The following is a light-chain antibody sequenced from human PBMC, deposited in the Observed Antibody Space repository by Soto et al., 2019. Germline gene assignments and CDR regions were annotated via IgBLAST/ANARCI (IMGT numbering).Light chain of an antibody. CDR2: GAS. CDR1: QSVSSN. J-gene: IGKJ5*01. CDR3: QQQGRSWIT. V-gene: IGKV3-20*01. Sequence: EIVLTQAPGTLSLSPGERATLSCRASQSVSSNLAWYQQKPGQAPRFLIYGASTRATGIPARFSGSGSGTEFTLTISRLEPEDFAVYYCQQQGRSWITFGQGTRLEIK.